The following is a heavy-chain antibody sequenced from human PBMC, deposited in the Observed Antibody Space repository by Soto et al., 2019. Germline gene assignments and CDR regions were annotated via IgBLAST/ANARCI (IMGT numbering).Heavy chain of an antibody. V-gene: IGHV4-4*02. Sequence: QVQLQESGPGLVKPSGTLSLTCAVSGGSISSSNWWSWVRQPPGKGLEWIGEIYHSGSTSYTPSPKSRVTISVDKSKNQFSLTLSSVTAADTXXXXXXXXXXXXXXXXYWGQGTLVTVSS. J-gene: IGHJ4*02. CDR2: IYHSGST. CDR1: GGSISSSNW. CDR3: XXXXXXXXXXXY.